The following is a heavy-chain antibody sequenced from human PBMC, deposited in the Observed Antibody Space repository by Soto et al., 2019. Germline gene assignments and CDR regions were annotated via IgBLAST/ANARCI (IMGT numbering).Heavy chain of an antibody. D-gene: IGHD5-18*01. Sequence: ASVRVSCKXSGYTFTNNDVSWVRQATGQGLEWMGWMNPGSGDTGYAQKFQGRVTMTRDISIATAYMELNSLTSEDTAIYYCARMESFGSLNWFDPWGQGTLVTVSS. CDR2: MNPGSGDT. J-gene: IGHJ5*02. V-gene: IGHV1-8*02. CDR3: ARMESFGSLNWFDP. CDR1: GYTFTNND.